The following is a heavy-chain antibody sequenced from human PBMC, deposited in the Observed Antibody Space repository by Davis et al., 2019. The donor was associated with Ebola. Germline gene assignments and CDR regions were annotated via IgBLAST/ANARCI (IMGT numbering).Heavy chain of an antibody. V-gene: IGHV3-48*02. Sequence: GESLKIFCAASGFTFSSYSMNWVRQAPGKGLEWVSYISSSSSTIYYADSVKGRFTISRDNAKNSLFLQMNSLRDEDTAVYYCASIITFGGGSYYYYGMDVWGKGTTVTVSS. CDR3: ASIITFGGGSYYYYGMDV. J-gene: IGHJ6*04. CDR2: ISSSSSTI. CDR1: GFTFSSYS. D-gene: IGHD3-16*01.